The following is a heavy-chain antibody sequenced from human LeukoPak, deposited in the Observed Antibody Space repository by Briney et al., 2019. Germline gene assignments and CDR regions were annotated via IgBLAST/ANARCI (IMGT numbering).Heavy chain of an antibody. CDR2: INANSGDT. CDR1: GYPFTNHG. J-gene: IGHJ4*02. CDR3: ARDWPIVIADY. D-gene: IGHD2/OR15-2a*01. Sequence: ASVKVSCKTSGYPFTNHGVGWVRQAPGQGLEWIGWINANSGDTNYAQRFQGRLTMTTDTSTTTAYMELRSLSSDDTAVYYCARDWPIVIADYWGQGTLVTVSS. V-gene: IGHV1-18*01.